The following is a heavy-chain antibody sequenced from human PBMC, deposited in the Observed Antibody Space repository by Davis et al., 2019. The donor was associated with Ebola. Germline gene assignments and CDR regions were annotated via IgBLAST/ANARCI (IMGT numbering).Heavy chain of an antibody. CDR2: MNPNSGNT. V-gene: IGHV1-8*01. CDR1: GYTFTSYD. D-gene: IGHD5-18*01. CDR3: VTAPRWLHLWLESNDAFDI. J-gene: IGHJ3*02. Sequence: AASVKVSCKASGYTFTSYDINWVRQATGQGLEWMGWMNPNSGNTGYAQKFQGRVTMTRNTSISTAYLELSSLRAEDTAVYYCVTAPRWLHLWLESNDAFDIWGQGTMVAVSS.